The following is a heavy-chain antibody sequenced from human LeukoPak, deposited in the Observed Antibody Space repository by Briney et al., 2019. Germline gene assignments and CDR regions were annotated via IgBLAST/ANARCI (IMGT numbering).Heavy chain of an antibody. CDR2: IYSGGYT. V-gene: IGHV3-66*01. D-gene: IGHD3-3*01. Sequence: GGSLRLSCTASGFTVSSNYMSWVRQAPGKGLEWVSVIYSGGYTYYADSVKGRFTISRDNSKNTLYLQMNSLRAEDTAVYYCAKGRRDDFWSGYIAPFQHWGQGTLVTVSS. CDR3: AKGRRDDFWSGYIAPFQH. CDR1: GFTVSSNY. J-gene: IGHJ1*01.